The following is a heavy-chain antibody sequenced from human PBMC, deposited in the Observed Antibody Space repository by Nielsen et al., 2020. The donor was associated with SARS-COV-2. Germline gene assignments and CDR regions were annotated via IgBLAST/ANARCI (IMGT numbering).Heavy chain of an antibody. J-gene: IGHJ4*02. V-gene: IGHV3-23*01. CDR1: GFTFSSYA. Sequence: GGSLRLSCAASGFTFSSYAMSWVRQAPGKGLEWVSAISGSGGSTYYADSVKGRFTIPRDNSKNTLYLQMNSLRAEDTAVYYCAKDVRSGGYFDYWGQGTLVTVSS. CDR2: ISGSGGST. CDR3: AKDVRSGGYFDY. D-gene: IGHD1-1*01.